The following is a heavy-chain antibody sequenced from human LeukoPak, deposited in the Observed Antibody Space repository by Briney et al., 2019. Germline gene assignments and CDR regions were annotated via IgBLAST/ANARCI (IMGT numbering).Heavy chain of an antibody. Sequence: GGSLRLSCAASGFDFSSNWMHWVRHAPGQGLVWVSRIKGDGISTNYADSVKGRFTISRDIAKNTLYLQMNSLRAEDTAVYYCARLEGGSYAFDIWGQGTMVTVSS. CDR2: IKGDGIST. CDR3: ARLEGGSYAFDI. J-gene: IGHJ3*02. CDR1: GFDFSSNW. D-gene: IGHD1-1*01. V-gene: IGHV3-74*01.